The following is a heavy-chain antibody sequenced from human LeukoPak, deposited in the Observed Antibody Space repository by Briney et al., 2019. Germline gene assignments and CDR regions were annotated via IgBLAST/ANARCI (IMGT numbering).Heavy chain of an antibody. V-gene: IGHV3-30*18. CDR1: GFTFSSYG. CDR3: AKSGYSEYYFDY. D-gene: IGHD3-3*01. CDR2: ISYDGSNK. J-gene: IGHJ4*02. Sequence: GGSLRLSCAASGFTFSSYGIHWVRQAPGKGLEWVAVISYDGSNKLYADSVKGRFTISRENSKNMVYLQLNSPRAEDTAVFFCAKSGYSEYYFDYWGQGTLVTVSS.